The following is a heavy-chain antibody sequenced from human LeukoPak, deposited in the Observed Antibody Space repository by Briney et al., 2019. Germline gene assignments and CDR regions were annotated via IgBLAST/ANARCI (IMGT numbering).Heavy chain of an antibody. CDR1: GDSIRSYY. D-gene: IGHD5-18*01. CDR2: IYDSGST. V-gene: IGHV4-59*08. Sequence: SETLSLTCTVSGDSIRSYYWSWIRQAPGKGVEWIGYIYDSGSTNYNASLKSRVTISVDTSKNQFSLKVSFVTAADTAVYYCARHRFSGYSHGLFDYWGQGTLVTVSS. J-gene: IGHJ4*02. CDR3: ARHRFSGYSHGLFDY.